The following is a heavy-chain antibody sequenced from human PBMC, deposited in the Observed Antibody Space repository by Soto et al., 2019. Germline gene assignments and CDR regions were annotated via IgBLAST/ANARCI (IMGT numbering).Heavy chain of an antibody. J-gene: IGHJ6*04. CDR3: ARVPSDLVVSQVPYSPCGTHV. Sequence: GGSLRLSCAAPGLSFSSYSMNCVRQAPGKELEWVSSISSSSSYIYYADSVKGRFTISRDNAKNSLYLQMNSLRAEDTAVYYCARVPSDLVVSQVPYSPCGTHVWGTATT. CDR2: ISSSSSYI. V-gene: IGHV3-21*01. D-gene: IGHD2-15*01. CDR1: GLSFSSYS.